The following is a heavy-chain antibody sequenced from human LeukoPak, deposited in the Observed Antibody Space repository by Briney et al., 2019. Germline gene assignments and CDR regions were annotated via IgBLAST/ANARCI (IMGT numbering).Heavy chain of an antibody. CDR2: MNPNSGNT. J-gene: IGHJ4*02. D-gene: IGHD2-15*01. V-gene: IGHV1-8*02. CDR1: GFPFTRYY. CDR3: ARIDCSGGSCYSVSREGSFDY. Sequence: ASAKVSCKASGFPFTRYYLHWVRQALGQGLEWMGWMNPNSGNTGYAQKFQGRVTMTRNTSISTAYMELSSLRSEDTAVYYCARIDCSGGSCYSVSREGSFDYWGQGTLVTVSS.